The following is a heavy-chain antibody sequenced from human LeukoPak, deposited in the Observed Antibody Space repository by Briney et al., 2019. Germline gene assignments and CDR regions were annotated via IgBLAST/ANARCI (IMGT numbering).Heavy chain of an antibody. V-gene: IGHV5-51*01. Sequence: GESLKISCKGSGYSFTSYWIGWVRQMPGKGLEWMGIIYPGDSDTRYSPSLQGQVTISADKSISTAYLQWSSLKASDTAMYYCARQVEYSSSSGGYYYYYYMDVWGKGTTVTVSS. CDR1: GYSFTSYW. CDR3: ARQVEYSSSSGGYYYYYYMDV. CDR2: IYPGDSDT. J-gene: IGHJ6*03. D-gene: IGHD6-6*01.